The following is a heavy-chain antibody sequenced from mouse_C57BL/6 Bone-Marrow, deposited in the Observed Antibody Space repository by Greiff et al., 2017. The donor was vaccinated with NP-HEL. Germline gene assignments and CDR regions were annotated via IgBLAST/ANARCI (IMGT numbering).Heavy chain of an antibody. D-gene: IGHD2-2*01. CDR2: INYDGSST. CDR3: ARAGWLRDSAWFAY. CDR1: GFTFSDYY. Sequence: EVQLVESEGGLVQPGSSMKLSCTASGFTFSDYYMAWVRQVPEKGLEWVANINYDGSSTYYLDSLKSRFIISRDNAKNILYLQMSSLKSEDTATYYCARAGWLRDSAWFAYWGQGTLVTVSA. V-gene: IGHV5-16*01. J-gene: IGHJ3*01.